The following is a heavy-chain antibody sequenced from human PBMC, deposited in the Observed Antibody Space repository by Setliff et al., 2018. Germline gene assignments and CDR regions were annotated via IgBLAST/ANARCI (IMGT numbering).Heavy chain of an antibody. J-gene: IGHJ4*02. CDR3: ATSGGHYFDY. D-gene: IGHD1-26*01. V-gene: IGHV4-59*01. CDR1: GASIFDYY. CDR2: VFDSGRT. Sequence: SETLSLTCTVSGASIFDYYWTWIRQPPGKGLEWIGYVFDSGRTKYNPSLKSRVTISEDTSKNQFSLKLTSVTAADTAVYYCATSGGHYFDYWGQGTLVTVSS.